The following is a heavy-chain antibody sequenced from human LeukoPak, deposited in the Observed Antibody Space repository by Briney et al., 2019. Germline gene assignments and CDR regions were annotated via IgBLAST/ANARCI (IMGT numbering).Heavy chain of an antibody. Sequence: GGSLRLSCAASGFTFSSYAMSWVRQAPGKGLEWVSAISGSGGSAYYADSVKGRFTISRDNSKNTLYLQMNSLRAEDTAVYYCATSPGAAAGSSGLDYWGQGTLVTVSS. J-gene: IGHJ4*02. V-gene: IGHV3-23*01. CDR2: ISGSGGSA. D-gene: IGHD6-13*01. CDR3: ATSPGAAAGSSGLDY. CDR1: GFTFSSYA.